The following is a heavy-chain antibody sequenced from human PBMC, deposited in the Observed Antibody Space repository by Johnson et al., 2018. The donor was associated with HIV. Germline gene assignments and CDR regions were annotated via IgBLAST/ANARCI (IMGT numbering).Heavy chain of an antibody. CDR1: GFTFSGSA. J-gene: IGHJ3*01. CDR2: IRSKANSYAT. Sequence: VQLVESGGGLVQPGGSLKLSCAASGFTFSGSAMHWVRQASGKGLEWVGRIRSKANSYATAYAASVKGRFTISRDDSKNTAYLQMNSLKTEDTAVYYCARVQIAARWSDALHFWGQGTMVTVSS. D-gene: IGHD6-6*01. CDR3: ARVQIAARWSDALHF. V-gene: IGHV3-73*01.